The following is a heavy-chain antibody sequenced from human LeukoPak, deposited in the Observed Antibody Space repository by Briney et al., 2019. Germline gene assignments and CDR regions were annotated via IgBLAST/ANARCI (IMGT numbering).Heavy chain of an antibody. CDR1: GFTFSSYS. V-gene: IGHV3-21*01. D-gene: IGHD6-19*01. CDR2: ISSSSSYI. Sequence: GGSLRLSCAASGFTFSSYSMNWVRQAPGKGLEWVSSISSSSSYIYYADSVKGRFTISRDNAKNSLYLQMNSLRAEDTAVYYCARGPMAVAVDDAFDIWGQGTMVTVSS. J-gene: IGHJ3*02. CDR3: ARGPMAVAVDDAFDI.